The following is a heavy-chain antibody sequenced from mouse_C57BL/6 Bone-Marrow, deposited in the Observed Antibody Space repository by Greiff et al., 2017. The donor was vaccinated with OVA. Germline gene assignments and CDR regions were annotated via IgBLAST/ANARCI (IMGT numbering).Heavy chain of an antibody. D-gene: IGHD1-1*01. V-gene: IGHV1-18*01. Sequence: EVQLQQPGPELVKPGASVKIPCKASGYTFTDYNMDWVKQSHGKSLEWIGDINPNNGGTIYNQKFKGKATLTVDKSSSTAYMELRSLTSEDTAVYYCARYYYGSSRGYFDYWGQGTTLTVSS. CDR3: ARYYYGSSRGYFDY. CDR1: GYTFTDYN. CDR2: INPNNGGT. J-gene: IGHJ2*01.